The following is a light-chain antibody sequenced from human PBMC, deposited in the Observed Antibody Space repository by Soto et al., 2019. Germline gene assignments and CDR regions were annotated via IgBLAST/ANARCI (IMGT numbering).Light chain of an antibody. V-gene: IGLV2-14*03. CDR2: DVT. CDR1: SSDVGGFNY. J-gene: IGLJ1*01. CDR3: NSYTSSSTYV. Sequence: QSALTQPASMSGSPGQSITISCTGTSSDVGGFNYVSWYQQHPGKAPKLMIYDVTNRPSGVSYRFSGSKSGNTASLTISGLQAEDEPDYYCNSYTSSSTYVFGTGTKLTVL.